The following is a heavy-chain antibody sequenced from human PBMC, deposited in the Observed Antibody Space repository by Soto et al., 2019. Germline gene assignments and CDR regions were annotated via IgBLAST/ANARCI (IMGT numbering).Heavy chain of an antibody. D-gene: IGHD2-2*01. CDR1: GGSISSGGYY. CDR3: ARDFLGYCSSTSCPPYYYYGMDV. V-gene: IGHV4-31*03. Sequence: LSLTCTVSGGSISSGGYYWSWIRQHPGKGLEWIGYIYYSGSTYYNPSLKSRVTISVDTSKNQFSLKLSSVTAADTAVYYCARDFLGYCSSTSCPPYYYYGMDVWGQGTTVTVSS. J-gene: IGHJ6*02. CDR2: IYYSGST.